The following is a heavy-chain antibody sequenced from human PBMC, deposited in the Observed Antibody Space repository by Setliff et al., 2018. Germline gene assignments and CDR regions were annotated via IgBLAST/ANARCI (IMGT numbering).Heavy chain of an antibody. Sequence: GSLRLSCKTSGFTFNDYGIQWVRQAPGKGLEWVASDRGYYKYYADSVRGRLTVSRDESKNTVFLEMNSLRVDDTATYYCAREGLTGPVVISVAYYFDSWGQGTVVTV. CDR3: AREGLTGPVVISVAYYFDS. J-gene: IGHJ4*02. CDR2: DRGYYK. V-gene: IGHV3-30*19. D-gene: IGHD2-21*01. CDR1: GFTFNDYG.